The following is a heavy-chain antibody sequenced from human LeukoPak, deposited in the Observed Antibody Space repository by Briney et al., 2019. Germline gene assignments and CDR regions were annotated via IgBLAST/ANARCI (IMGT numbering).Heavy chain of an antibody. V-gene: IGHV3-33*01. CDR1: GFIFSWNG. Sequence: GGSLRLSCEASGFIFSWNGMHWVRQAPGKGLEWVAVIWNDGRNQDYADSVKGRFTISRDKSKNTLYLQMNSLRVEDTAVYYCVRDSTYTTVNPLPYGLEVWGQATTVIASS. D-gene: IGHD4-17*01. CDR2: IWNDGRNQ. J-gene: IGHJ6*02. CDR3: VRDSTYTTVNPLPYGLEV.